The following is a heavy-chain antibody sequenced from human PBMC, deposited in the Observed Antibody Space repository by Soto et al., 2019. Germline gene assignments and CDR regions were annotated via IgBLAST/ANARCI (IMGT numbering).Heavy chain of an antibody. J-gene: IGHJ4*02. CDR2: IYYSGST. CDR3: ARRYGVGFDY. V-gene: IGHV4-59*08. Sequence: QVQLQESGPGLVKPSETLSLTCTVSGGSISSYYWSWIRQPPGKGLEWIGYIYYSGSTNYNPSLKRRVTISVDTSKTQFSLKLSSVTAADTAVYYCARRYGVGFDYWGQGTLVTVSS. D-gene: IGHD4-17*01. CDR1: GGSISSYY.